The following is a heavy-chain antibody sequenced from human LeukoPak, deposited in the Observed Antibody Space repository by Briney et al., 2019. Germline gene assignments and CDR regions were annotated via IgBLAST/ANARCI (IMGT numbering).Heavy chain of an antibody. CDR1: GGSISSHY. Sequence: SETLSVTCTVSGGSISSHYWSWIRQPPGKGLEWIGYIYYSGSTNYNPSLKSRVTISVDTSKNQFSLKLSSVTAADTAVYYCARTIAARPGGYYFDYWGQGTLVTVSS. CDR3: ARTIAARPGGYYFDY. J-gene: IGHJ4*02. V-gene: IGHV4-59*11. D-gene: IGHD6-6*01. CDR2: IYYSGST.